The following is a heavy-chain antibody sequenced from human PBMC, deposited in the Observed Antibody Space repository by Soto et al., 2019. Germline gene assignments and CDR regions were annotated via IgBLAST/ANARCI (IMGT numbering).Heavy chain of an antibody. J-gene: IGHJ4*02. D-gene: IGHD2-2*01. CDR2: ITDDGDDT. V-gene: IGHV3-23*01. Sequence: EVQLLESGGGLVQPGGSLRLSCVASGFTFSSYAMSWVRQAPGKGLEWVSAITDDGDDTYYADSVKGRSTISRDNSKNTLSLQMNSLRAEETAVYYCARSPPRYCSRTTCPFDYWGQGTLVTVSS. CDR1: GFTFSSYA. CDR3: ARSPPRYCSRTTCPFDY.